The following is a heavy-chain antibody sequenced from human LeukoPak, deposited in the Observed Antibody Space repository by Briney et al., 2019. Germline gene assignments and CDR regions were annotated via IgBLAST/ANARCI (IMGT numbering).Heavy chain of an antibody. J-gene: IGHJ5*02. CDR1: GYTFTSYD. CDR2: MNPNSGNT. CDR3: ARARVQGNWFDH. Sequence: GASVKVSCKASGYTFTSYDINWVRQATGQGLEWMGWMNPNSGNTGYAQKFQGRVTMTRNTSISTAYMELSSLRSEDTAVYYCARARVQGNWFDHWGQGTLVTVSS. V-gene: IGHV1-8*01. D-gene: IGHD1-1*01.